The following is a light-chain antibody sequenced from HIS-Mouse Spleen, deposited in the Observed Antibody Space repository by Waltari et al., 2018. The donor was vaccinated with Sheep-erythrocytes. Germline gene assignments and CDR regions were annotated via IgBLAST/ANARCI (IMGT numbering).Light chain of an antibody. CDR2: GGS. V-gene: IGLV2-23*01. J-gene: IGLJ3*02. Sequence: QSALTQPASVSGSPGQSITISCTGTSSDVGRYNLVSWYQQHPGKAPKLIFYGGSKRASGVSNRFSGSKSGNTASLTISGLQAEDEADYYCCSYAGSSTPWVFGGGTKLTVL. CDR1: SSDVGRYNL. CDR3: CSYAGSSTPWV.